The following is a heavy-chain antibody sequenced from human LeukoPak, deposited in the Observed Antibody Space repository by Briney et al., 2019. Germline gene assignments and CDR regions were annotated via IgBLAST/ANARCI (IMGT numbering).Heavy chain of an antibody. J-gene: IGHJ4*02. CDR1: GSSISSSSYY. V-gene: IGHV4-39*01. D-gene: IGHD6-6*01. CDR2: IYYSATT. CDR3: ATPTRTTAASPIPFDY. Sequence: SETLSLTCTVSGSSISSSSYYWGWIRQPPGKGLEWIGSIYYSATTFYNPSLKSRVTISVDTSKNQFSLRLSSVTAADTAVYYCATPTRTTAASPIPFDYWGQGPRVIVPS.